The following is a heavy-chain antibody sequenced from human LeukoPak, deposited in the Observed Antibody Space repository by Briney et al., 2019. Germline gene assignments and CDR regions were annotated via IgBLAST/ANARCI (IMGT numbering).Heavy chain of an antibody. Sequence: PSQSLSLTCSVYAASISSSLYDCDWLRHPPGKGLEGFGHVFLSGNTYSSPSLQSRVAFSVDTSKNQFSLKLPSVTATDTAVYYCARQIVGTSWNYYYSYIDVWGKGTSVSVSS. CDR1: AASISSSLYD. CDR3: ARQIVGTSWNYYYSYIDV. CDR2: VFLSGNT. D-gene: IGHD1-1*01. V-gene: IGHV4-39*01. J-gene: IGHJ6*03.